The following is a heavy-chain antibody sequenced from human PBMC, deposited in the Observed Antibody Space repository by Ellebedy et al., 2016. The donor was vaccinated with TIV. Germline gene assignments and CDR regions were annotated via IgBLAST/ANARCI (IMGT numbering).Heavy chain of an antibody. V-gene: IGHV3-30-3*01. CDR2: ISFDGSNE. D-gene: IGHD1-20*01. CDR1: GFSFDNCD. CDR3: ASAYNWNLDY. J-gene: IGHJ4*02. Sequence: PGGSLRLSCAASGFSFDNCDMHWVRQAPGKGLEWVGLISFDGSNEKYADSVKGRFTISRDNSKNTLYLRLNSLRPEDTAIYYCASAYNWNLDYWGQGTLVTVSS.